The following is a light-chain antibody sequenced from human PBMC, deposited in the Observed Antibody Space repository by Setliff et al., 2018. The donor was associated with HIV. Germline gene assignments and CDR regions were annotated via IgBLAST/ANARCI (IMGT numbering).Light chain of an antibody. CDR3: CSNTGSNTYV. Sequence: QSALTQPASVSGSPGQSITISCTGTSSDTGRYNLVSWYQQYPGKAPKLMIYQATKRPSGVSNRFSGPKSGNTASLTISGLQAEDEADYYCCSNTGSNTYVFGSGTKVTVL. J-gene: IGLJ1*01. CDR2: QAT. CDR1: SSDTGRYNL. V-gene: IGLV2-23*01.